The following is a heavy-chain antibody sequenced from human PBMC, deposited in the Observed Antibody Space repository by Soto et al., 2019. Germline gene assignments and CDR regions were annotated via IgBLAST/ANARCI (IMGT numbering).Heavy chain of an antibody. CDR3: ARDTRIAVAGPPNY. J-gene: IGHJ4*02. Sequence: QVQLVESGGGVVQPGRSLRLSCAASGFTFSSYGMHWVRQAPGKGLEWVAVIWYDGSNKYYADSVKGRFTISRDNSKNTLYLQMNRLRAEDTAVYYCARDTRIAVAGPPNYWGQGTLVTVSS. D-gene: IGHD6-19*01. CDR1: GFTFSSYG. V-gene: IGHV3-33*01. CDR2: IWYDGSNK.